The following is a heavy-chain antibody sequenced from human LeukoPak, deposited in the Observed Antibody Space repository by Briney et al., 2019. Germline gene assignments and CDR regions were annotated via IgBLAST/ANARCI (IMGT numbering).Heavy chain of an antibody. CDR3: AASWFGELGFDY. J-gene: IGHJ4*02. CDR1: GFTFSSYA. V-gene: IGHV3-30-3*01. D-gene: IGHD3-10*01. CDR2: ISYDGSNK. Sequence: GGSLRLSCAASGFTFSSYAMHWVRQAPGKGLEWVAVISYDGSNKYYADSVKGRFTISRDNSKNTLYLQMNSLRAEDTAVYYCAASWFGELGFDYWGQGTLVTVSS.